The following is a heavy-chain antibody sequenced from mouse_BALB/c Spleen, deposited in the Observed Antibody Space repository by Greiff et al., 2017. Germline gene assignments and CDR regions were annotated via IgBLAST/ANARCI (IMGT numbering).Heavy chain of an antibody. Sequence: EVQLQQSGPELVKPGASVKMSCKASGYTFTDYYMDWVKQSHGESFEWIGRVNPYNGGTSYNQKFKGKATLTVDKSSSTAYMELNSLTSEDSAVYYCARKGGISPLWYFDVWGAGTTVTVSS. J-gene: IGHJ1*01. CDR3: ARKGGISPLWYFDV. V-gene: IGHV1-19*01. D-gene: IGHD1-1*01. CDR1: GYTFTDYY. CDR2: VNPYNGGT.